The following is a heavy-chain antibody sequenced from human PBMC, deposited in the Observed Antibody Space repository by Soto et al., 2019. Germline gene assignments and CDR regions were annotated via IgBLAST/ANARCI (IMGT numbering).Heavy chain of an antibody. J-gene: IGHJ4*02. D-gene: IGHD2-15*01. Sequence: SETLSLTCSVSGGSISSYYWSWIRQPPGKGLEWIGYIYYSGSTNYNPSLKSRVTISGDTSKNQFSLKLSSVTAADTAVYYCATAGAYCSGGSCFSGWGQGTLVTVSS. CDR1: GGSISSYY. CDR2: IYYSGST. V-gene: IGHV4-59*08. CDR3: ATAGAYCSGGSCFSG.